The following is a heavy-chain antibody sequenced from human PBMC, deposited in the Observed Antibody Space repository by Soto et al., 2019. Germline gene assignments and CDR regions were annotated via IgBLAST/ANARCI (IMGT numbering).Heavy chain of an antibody. V-gene: IGHV3-74*01. CDR1: GFPFSNYW. Sequence: EVQLVKSGGGLVQPGESLRLSCAAPGFPFSNYWMHWVRQASGKGLVWVSRIVSDGSRITYPDFMKGRFTISRDNAKNTVYVHMNSMTAEDTAVYYCVRTSLVVAVATREDLWGQGTLVTVSS. CDR2: IVSDGSRI. CDR3: VRTSLVVAVATREDL. J-gene: IGHJ4*02. D-gene: IGHD2-15*01.